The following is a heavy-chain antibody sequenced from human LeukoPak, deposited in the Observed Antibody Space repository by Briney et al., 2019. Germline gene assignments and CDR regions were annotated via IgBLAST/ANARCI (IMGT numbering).Heavy chain of an antibody. Sequence: PSETLSLTCTVSGGSISSYYWSWIRQPPGEGLEWIGNIYYSGSTNYNPSLKSRVTISVDTSKNQFSLRLSSVTAADTAVYYCARQSYTAYYYYGMDVWGQGTTVTVSS. D-gene: IGHD3-10*01. CDR1: GGSISSYY. CDR3: ARQSYTAYYYYGMDV. V-gene: IGHV4-59*08. CDR2: IYYSGST. J-gene: IGHJ6*02.